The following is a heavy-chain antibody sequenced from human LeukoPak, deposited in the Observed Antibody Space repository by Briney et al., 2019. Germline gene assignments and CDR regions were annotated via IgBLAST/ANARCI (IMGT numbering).Heavy chain of an antibody. J-gene: IGHJ4*02. V-gene: IGHV3-21*01. D-gene: IGHD6-6*01. CDR1: GFTFSSYA. Sequence: PGGSLRLSCAASGFTFSSYAMSWVRQAPGKGLEWVSSISSSSSYIYYADSVKGRFTISRDNAKNSLYLQMNSLRAEDTAVYYCARGNIAARTYYFDYWGQGTLVTVSS. CDR2: ISSSSSYI. CDR3: ARGNIAARTYYFDY.